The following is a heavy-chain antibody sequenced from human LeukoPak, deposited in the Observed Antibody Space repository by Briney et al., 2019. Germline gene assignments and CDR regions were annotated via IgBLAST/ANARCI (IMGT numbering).Heavy chain of an antibody. CDR2: MNPNSGNT. CDR3: ARGTGVGSGWYYYYYGMDV. CDR1: GYTFTSYD. Sequence: ASVKVSCKASGYTFTSYDINWVRQATGQGLEWMGWMNPNSGNTGYAQKFQGRVTMTRNTSISTAYMEPSSLRSEDTAVYYCARGTGVGSGWYYYYYGMDVWGQGTTVTVSS. V-gene: IGHV1-8*01. J-gene: IGHJ6*02. D-gene: IGHD6-19*01.